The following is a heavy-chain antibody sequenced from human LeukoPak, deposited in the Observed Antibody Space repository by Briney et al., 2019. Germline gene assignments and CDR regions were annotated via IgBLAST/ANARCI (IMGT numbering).Heavy chain of an antibody. J-gene: IGHJ4*02. V-gene: IGHV1-2*02. Sequence: ASVKVSCKASGYTFIAYYMHWVRQAPGQGLEWMGWVNPASGGTNYAQKFEGRVTMTRDTSISTAYMELSRLRSDDTAVYYCARGLELRSTWGQGTLVTVSS. D-gene: IGHD1-7*01. CDR2: VNPASGGT. CDR1: GYTFIAYY. CDR3: ARGLELRST.